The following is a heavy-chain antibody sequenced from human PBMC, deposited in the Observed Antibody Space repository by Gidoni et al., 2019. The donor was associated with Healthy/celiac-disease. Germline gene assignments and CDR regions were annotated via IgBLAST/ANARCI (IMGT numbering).Heavy chain of an antibody. CDR3: ARGRVIAVAGHSARFDY. CDR1: GGSFHGYY. V-gene: IGHV4-34*01. CDR2: INHSGST. J-gene: IGHJ4*02. D-gene: IGHD6-19*01. Sequence: QVQLQPWGAVLLKPSEPLSLTCAVSGGSFHGYYWSWIRQPPGKGLEWIGEINHSGSTNYNPSLKSRVTISVDTSKNQFSRKLSSVTAADTAVYDCARGRVIAVAGHSARFDYWGQGTLVTVSS.